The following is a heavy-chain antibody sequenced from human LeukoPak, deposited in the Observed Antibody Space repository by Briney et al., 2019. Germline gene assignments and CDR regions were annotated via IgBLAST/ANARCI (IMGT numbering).Heavy chain of an antibody. J-gene: IGHJ4*02. D-gene: IGHD2-15*01. CDR1: GYTFTSYW. CDR2: IYPGDSDT. V-gene: IGHV5-51*01. CDR3: ARSFVVAATPYDGLGY. Sequence: GESLKIPCWGSGYTFTSYWIAWVRQMPGKGLEWMGIIYPGDSDTRYSPSFQGQVTISADKSLSTAYLQWSSLKASDTAMYYCARSFVVAATPYDGLGYWGQGTLVTVSS.